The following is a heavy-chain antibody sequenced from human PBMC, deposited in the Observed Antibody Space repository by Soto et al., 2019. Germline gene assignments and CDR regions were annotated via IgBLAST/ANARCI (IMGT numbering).Heavy chain of an antibody. V-gene: IGHV3-30-3*01. CDR1: GFTFSSYA. D-gene: IGHD1-26*01. J-gene: IGHJ6*02. CDR3: AREVQSGSYFLPYYYYHYGLAV. CDR2: ISYDGSNK. Sequence: GVLRLSCAASGFTFSSYAMHWVRQAPGKGLEWVAVISYDGSNKYYADSVKGRFTISRDNSKNTLYLQMNSLRAEDTAVYYCAREVQSGSYFLPYYYYHYGLAVWGQGTTVTVSS.